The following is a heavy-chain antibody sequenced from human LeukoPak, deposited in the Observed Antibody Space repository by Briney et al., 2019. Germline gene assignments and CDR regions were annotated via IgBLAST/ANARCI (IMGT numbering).Heavy chain of an antibody. D-gene: IGHD6-19*01. CDR3: ARLEPSIAVAGTGHDY. CDR1: GYTFTGYY. CDR2: INPNSGGT. J-gene: IGHJ4*02. V-gene: IGHV1-2*06. Sequence: GASVTVSCTASGYTFTGYYMHWVRQAPGQGLEWMGRINPNSGGTNYAQKFQGRVTMTRDTSISTAYMELSRLRSDDTAVYYCARLEPSIAVAGTGHDYWGQGTLVTVSS.